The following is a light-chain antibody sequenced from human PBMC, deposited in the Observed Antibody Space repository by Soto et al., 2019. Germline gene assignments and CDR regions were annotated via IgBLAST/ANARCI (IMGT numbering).Light chain of an antibody. CDR3: QSYDSSLSGHVV. J-gene: IGLJ2*01. CDR1: RSNIGAGYD. Sequence: QSVLTQPPSVSGAPGQRVTISCTGSRSNIGAGYDVHWYQHLPGTAPKLLIYGNFNRPSGVPDRFSGSKSGTSASLAITGLQAEDEADYYCQSYDSSLSGHVVFGGGTKVTVL. V-gene: IGLV1-40*01. CDR2: GNF.